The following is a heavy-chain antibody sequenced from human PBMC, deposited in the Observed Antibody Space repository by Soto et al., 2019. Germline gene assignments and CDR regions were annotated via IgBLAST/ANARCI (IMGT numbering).Heavy chain of an antibody. D-gene: IGHD6-13*01. CDR3: ARDGGYSSSWAFDY. J-gene: IGHJ4*02. Sequence: GGSLRLCCAASGFTFSSYSMNWVRQAPGKGLEWVSSISSSSSYIYYADSVKGRFTISRDNAKNSLYLQMNSLRAEDTAVYYCARDGGYSSSWAFDYWGQGTLVTVSS. CDR1: GFTFSSYS. CDR2: ISSSSSYI. V-gene: IGHV3-21*01.